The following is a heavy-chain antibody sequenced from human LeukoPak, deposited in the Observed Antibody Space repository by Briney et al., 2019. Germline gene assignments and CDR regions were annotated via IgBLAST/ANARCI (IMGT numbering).Heavy chain of an antibody. J-gene: IGHJ6*02. D-gene: IGHD5-18*01. V-gene: IGHV3-9*01. Sequence: GGSLRLSCAASGFTFDDYAMHWVRQAPGKGLEWVSGISWNSGSIGYADSVKGRFTISRDNAKNSLYLQMNSLRAEDTALYYCAKGDEGYSLGYYCYGMDVWGQGTTVTVSS. CDR1: GFTFDDYA. CDR3: AKGDEGYSLGYYCYGMDV. CDR2: ISWNSGSI.